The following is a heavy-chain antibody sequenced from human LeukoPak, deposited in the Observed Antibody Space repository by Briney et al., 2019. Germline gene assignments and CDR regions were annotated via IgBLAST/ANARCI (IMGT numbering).Heavy chain of an antibody. V-gene: IGHV1-8*01. J-gene: IGHJ4*02. D-gene: IGHD3-22*01. Sequence: ASVKVSCKASGYNFNNHDINWVRQATGQGLEWLGRMNPNSGNAAYAQKLQGRVTMTWDSSTNTAYLEVIALRSDDTAVYYCAKSSGDYFFDYRGQGTLVTVSS. CDR1: GYNFNNHD. CDR2: MNPNSGNA. CDR3: AKSSGDYFFDY.